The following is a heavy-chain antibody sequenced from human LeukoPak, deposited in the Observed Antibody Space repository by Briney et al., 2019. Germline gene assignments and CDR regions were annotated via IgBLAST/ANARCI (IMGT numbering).Heavy chain of an antibody. Sequence: GGSLRLSCAASGFTVSSNYMSWVRQAPGKGLEWVSVIYSGGSTYYADSVKGRFTISRHNSKNTLYLQMNSLRAEDTAVYYCARVGGLTQTEGDDFDYWGQGTLVTVSS. CDR1: GFTVSSNY. CDR2: IYSGGST. J-gene: IGHJ4*02. V-gene: IGHV3-53*01. D-gene: IGHD1-26*01. CDR3: ARVGGLTQTEGDDFDY.